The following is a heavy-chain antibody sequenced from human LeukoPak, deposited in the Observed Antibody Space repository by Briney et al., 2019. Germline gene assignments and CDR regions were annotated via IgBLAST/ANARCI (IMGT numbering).Heavy chain of an antibody. D-gene: IGHD2-21*02. Sequence: SGTLSLTCTVSGDSISSSYWSWIRQPPGKGLEWIGYIYYSGSTTYNPSLKSRVTMSVDTSKLKISLKLSSLTAAQTARYYCAGRSDWFDYWGQGTLVTVSS. J-gene: IGHJ4*01. V-gene: IGHV4-59*08. CDR3: AGRSDWFDY. CDR1: GDSISSSY. CDR2: IYYSGST.